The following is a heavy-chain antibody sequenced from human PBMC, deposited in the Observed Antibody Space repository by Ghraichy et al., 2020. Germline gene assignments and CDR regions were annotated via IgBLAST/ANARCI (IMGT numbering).Heavy chain of an antibody. V-gene: IGHV3-11*01. Sequence: GESLNISCAASGFTFSDYYMSWIRQAPGKGLEWVSYISSSGSTIYYADSVKGRFTISRDNAKNSLYLQMNSLRAEDTAVYYCARGSDITMVRGVGGPFDYWGQGTLVTVSS. CDR2: ISSSGSTI. CDR1: GFTFSDYY. D-gene: IGHD3-10*01. CDR3: ARGSDITMVRGVGGPFDY. J-gene: IGHJ4*02.